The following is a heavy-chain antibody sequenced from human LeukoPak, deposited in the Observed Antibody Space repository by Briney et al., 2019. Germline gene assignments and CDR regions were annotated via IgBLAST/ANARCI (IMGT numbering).Heavy chain of an antibody. CDR1: GYSISSGYY. J-gene: IGHJ4*02. Sequence: PSGTLALTCVVSGYSISSGYYWGWIRQPPGKGPEWIGGIYHSGSTYYNPSLKSRVTISVDTSKNQFSLKVSSVTAADTAVYYCARHWRASTWFDYWGQGTLVTVSS. CDR2: IYHSGST. V-gene: IGHV4-38-2*01. D-gene: IGHD1-26*01. CDR3: ARHWRASTWFDY.